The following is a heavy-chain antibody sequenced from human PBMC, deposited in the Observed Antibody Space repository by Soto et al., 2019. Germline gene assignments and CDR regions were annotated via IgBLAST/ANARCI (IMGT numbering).Heavy chain of an antibody. D-gene: IGHD1-20*01. J-gene: IGHJ4*02. CDR2: ISSSSSTI. V-gene: IGHV3-48*02. CDR3: GGDMGELTGTRDFAY. CDR1: GFTFSSYS. Sequence: EVQLVESGGGLVQPGGSLRLSCAASGFTFSSYSMNWVRQAPGKGLAWVSYISSSSSTIYYAASVKGRVTISRDNAKNSLDVQMNSLTDWETAGDYCGGDMGELTGTRDFAYWGQGTLVTVSS.